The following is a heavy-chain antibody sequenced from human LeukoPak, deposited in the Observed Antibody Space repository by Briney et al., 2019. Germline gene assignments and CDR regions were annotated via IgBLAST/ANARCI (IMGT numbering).Heavy chain of an antibody. D-gene: IGHD3-22*01. CDR3: AKDAIEDYDSSGYLLGRYFDY. V-gene: IGHV3-43D*03. CDR1: GFTFDDYA. Sequence: QPGGSLRLSCAASGFTFDDYAMHWVRQAPGKGLEWVSLISWDGGSTYYADSVKGRSTISRDNSKNSLYLQMNSLRAEDTALYYCAKDAIEDYDSSGYLLGRYFDYWGQGTLVTVSS. CDR2: ISWDGGST. J-gene: IGHJ4*02.